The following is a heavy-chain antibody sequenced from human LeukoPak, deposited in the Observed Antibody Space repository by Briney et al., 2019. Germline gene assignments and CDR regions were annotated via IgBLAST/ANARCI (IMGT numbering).Heavy chain of an antibody. J-gene: IGHJ6*02. V-gene: IGHV3-30*03. Sequence: GGSLRLSCGASGFSFSTYGMHWVRQAPGKGLEWLAVTSHDATNKFYADSVKGRFTISRDNSKNTLYLQLNSLRTEDTAVYYCARGASGSYYDYYYGMDVWGQGTTVTVSS. D-gene: IGHD1-26*01. CDR1: GFSFSTYG. CDR3: ARGASGSYYDYYYGMDV. CDR2: TSHDATNK.